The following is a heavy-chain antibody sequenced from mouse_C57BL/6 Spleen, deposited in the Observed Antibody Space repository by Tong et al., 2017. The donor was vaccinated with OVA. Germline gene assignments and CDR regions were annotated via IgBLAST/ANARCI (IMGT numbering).Heavy chain of an antibody. CDR2: ISDGGSYT. J-gene: IGHJ4*01. CDR1: GFTFSDYY. Sequence: EVQLQESGGGLVKPGGSLKLSCAASGFTFSDYYMYWVRQTPEKRLEWVATISDGGSYTYYPDSVKGRFTISRDNAKNNLYLQMSSLKSEDTAMYYCARDDSSGYYAMDYWGQGTSVTVSS. CDR3: ARDDSSGYYAMDY. D-gene: IGHD3-2*01. V-gene: IGHV5-4*02.